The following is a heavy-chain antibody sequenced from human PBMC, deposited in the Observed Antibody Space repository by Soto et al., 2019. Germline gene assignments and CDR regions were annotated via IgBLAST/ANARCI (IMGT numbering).Heavy chain of an antibody. V-gene: IGHV1-18*01. CDR3: ARAVITFGGVSRPPDY. CDR1: GYTFTSYG. J-gene: IGHJ4*02. CDR2: ISAYNGNT. D-gene: IGHD3-16*01. Sequence: QVQLVQSGAEVKKPGASVKVSCKASGYTFTSYGISWVRQAPGQGLEWMGWISAYNGNTNYAQQLQGRVTMTTDTYTSTAYMELRSLRSDDTAVYYCARAVITFGGVSRPPDYWGQGTLVTVSS.